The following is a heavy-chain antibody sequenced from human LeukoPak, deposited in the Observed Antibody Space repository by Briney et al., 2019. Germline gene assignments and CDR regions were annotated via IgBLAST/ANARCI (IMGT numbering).Heavy chain of an antibody. J-gene: IGHJ4*02. Sequence: GGSLRLSCAASGFTFSSYGMSWVRQAPGKGLEWVSAISGSGGSTYYADSVKGRFTISRDNSKNTLYLQMNSLRAEDTAVYYCAKELRGNYYGSGSYLPSKFDYWGQGTLVTVSS. CDR2: ISGSGGST. CDR3: AKELRGNYYGSGSYLPSKFDY. CDR1: GFTFSSYG. D-gene: IGHD3-10*01. V-gene: IGHV3-23*01.